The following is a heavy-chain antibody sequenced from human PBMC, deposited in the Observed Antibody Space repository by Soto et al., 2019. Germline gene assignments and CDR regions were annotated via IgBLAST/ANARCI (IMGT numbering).Heavy chain of an antibody. CDR1: GFTFSSYA. V-gene: IGHV3-30-3*01. CDR2: ISYDGSNK. CDR3: VKDRGYCSSTSCYAQDFDY. Sequence: GGSLRLSCAASGFTFSSYAMHWVRQAPGKGLEWVAVISYDGSNKYYADSVKGRFTISRDNSKNTLYLQMNSLRAEDTAVYYCVKDRGYCSSTSCYAQDFDYWGQGTLVTVSS. D-gene: IGHD2-2*01. J-gene: IGHJ4*02.